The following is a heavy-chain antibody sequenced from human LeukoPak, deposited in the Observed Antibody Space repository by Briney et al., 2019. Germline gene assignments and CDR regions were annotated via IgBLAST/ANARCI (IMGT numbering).Heavy chain of an antibody. CDR2: TYYRSKWYN. Sequence: SQTLPLTCAISGDSVSSNSAAWNWIRQSPSRGLEWLGRTYYRSKWYNDYAVSVKSRITINPDTSKNQFSLQLNSVTPEDTAVYYCARDQRWLQSYYYYGMDVWGQGTTVTVSS. CDR3: ARDQRWLQSYYYYGMDV. J-gene: IGHJ6*02. D-gene: IGHD5-24*01. CDR1: GDSVSSNSAA. V-gene: IGHV6-1*01.